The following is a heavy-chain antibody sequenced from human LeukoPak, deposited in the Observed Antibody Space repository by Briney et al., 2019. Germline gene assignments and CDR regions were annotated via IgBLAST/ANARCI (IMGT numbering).Heavy chain of an antibody. CDR1: GFTLRNAW. J-gene: IGHJ4*02. D-gene: IGHD2-2*01. Sequence: PGGALRLSCGASGFTLRNAWMSWVRQAPGKGLEWVGRIKSKTDGGTTDHAAPVKGRFTISRDDSKNTLNLQMNSLKTEYTAVYYCTTGCLSTSCYWGGYWGQGALVTVSS. V-gene: IGHV3-15*01. CDR2: IKSKTDGGTT. CDR3: TTGCLSTSCYWGGY.